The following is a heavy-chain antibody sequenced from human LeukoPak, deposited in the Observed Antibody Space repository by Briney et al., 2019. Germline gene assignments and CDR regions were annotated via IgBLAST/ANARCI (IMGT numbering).Heavy chain of an antibody. Sequence: ASVKVSCKASGYTFTSYDINWVRQATGQGLEWMGWMNPNNGNTNYAQKLQGRVTMTTDTSTSTAYMELRSLRSDDTAVYYCARDRSSGWNFYYYYGMDVWGQGTTVTVSS. J-gene: IGHJ6*02. D-gene: IGHD6-19*01. CDR3: ARDRSSGWNFYYYYGMDV. V-gene: IGHV1-18*01. CDR2: MNPNNGNT. CDR1: GYTFTSYD.